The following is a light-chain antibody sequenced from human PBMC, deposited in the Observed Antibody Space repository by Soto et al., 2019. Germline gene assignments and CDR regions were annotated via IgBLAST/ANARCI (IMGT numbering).Light chain of an antibody. CDR1: GSTFGAGYD. V-gene: IGLV1-40*01. CDR2: GNT. CDR3: QSYDSSRSVL. J-gene: IGLJ2*01. Sequence: QSVLTQPPSVSGAPGQRVTISCTGSGSTFGAGYDVHWYQQFPGTAPKLLIYGNTNRPSGVPDRFSGSKSGTSASLAISGLQAEDEADYYCQSYDSSRSVLFGGGTKLTVL.